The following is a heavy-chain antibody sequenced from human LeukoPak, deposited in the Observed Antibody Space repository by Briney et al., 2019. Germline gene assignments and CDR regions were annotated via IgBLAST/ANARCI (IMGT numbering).Heavy chain of an antibody. CDR1: GGSISSSNW. V-gene: IGHV4-4*01. Sequence: SETLSLTCAVSGGSISSSNWWSWVRQPPGKGLEWIGEIYHSGSTNYNPSLKSRVTISVDKSKNQFSLKLSSVTAADTAAYCCARDRGATYYFDYWGQGTLVTVSS. D-gene: IGHD1-26*01. J-gene: IGHJ4*02. CDR2: IYHSGST. CDR3: ARDRGATYYFDY.